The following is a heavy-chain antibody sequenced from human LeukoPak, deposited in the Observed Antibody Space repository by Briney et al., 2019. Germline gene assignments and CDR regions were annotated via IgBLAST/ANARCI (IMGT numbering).Heavy chain of an antibody. D-gene: IGHD6-19*01. V-gene: IGHV1-3*01. J-gene: IGHJ4*02. CDR3: ARDRWSSGWYYGY. Sequence: ASVKVSCKASGYTFTSYAMHWVRQAPGQRLEWMGWINAGNGNTKYSQKFQGRVTITRDTSASTAYMELSSLRSEDTAVYYCARDRWSSGWYYGYWGQETLVTVSS. CDR2: INAGNGNT. CDR1: GYTFTSYA.